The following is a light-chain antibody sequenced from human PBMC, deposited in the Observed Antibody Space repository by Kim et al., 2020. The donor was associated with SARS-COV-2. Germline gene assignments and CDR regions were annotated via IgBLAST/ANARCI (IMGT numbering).Light chain of an antibody. Sequence: QSALTQPASVSGSPGQSITISCTGTTSDIGRSNFVSWYQHHPGQAPKLLIFDVRDRPSGVSARFSGSKSGNTASLTISGLQTGDEAAYYCSSYTTDATVVFGGGTQLTVL. CDR1: TSDIGRSNF. V-gene: IGLV2-14*03. J-gene: IGLJ2*01. CDR2: DVR. CDR3: SSYTTDATVV.